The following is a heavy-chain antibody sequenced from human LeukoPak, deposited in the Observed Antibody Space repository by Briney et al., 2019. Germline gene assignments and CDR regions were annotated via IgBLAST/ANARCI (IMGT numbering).Heavy chain of an antibody. CDR3: ATYYYDSSGYYPDAFDI. D-gene: IGHD3-22*01. CDR1: GFTFSSYG. Sequence: GGSLRLSCAASGFTFSSYGMHWVRQAPGKGLEWMALIWSDGTNEKYADPVKGRFTISRDNSKNTLYLQMNSLRAEDTAVYYCATYYYDSSGYYPDAFDIWGQGTMVTVSS. V-gene: IGHV3-33*01. CDR2: IWSDGTNE. J-gene: IGHJ3*02.